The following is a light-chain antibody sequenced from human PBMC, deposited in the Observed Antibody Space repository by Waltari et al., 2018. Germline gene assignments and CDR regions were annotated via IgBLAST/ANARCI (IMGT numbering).Light chain of an antibody. CDR2: GNS. V-gene: IGLV1-40*01. J-gene: IGLJ1*01. Sequence: QAVLTQPPSVSGAPGQRVTIFCTGRSPHIGAGSDAHSCQQLPGPAPKLLIYGNSNRPSGVPDRFSGSKSGTSASLAITGLQTDDEADYYCQSYDTSLSGSFVFGTGTKVTVL. CDR3: QSYDTSLSGSFV. CDR1: SPHIGAGSD.